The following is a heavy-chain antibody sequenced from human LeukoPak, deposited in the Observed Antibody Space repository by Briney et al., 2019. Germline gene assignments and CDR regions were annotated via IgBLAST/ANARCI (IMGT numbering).Heavy chain of an antibody. J-gene: IGHJ4*02. D-gene: IGHD2-15*01. CDR1: GGSIGSTNW. V-gene: IGHV4-4*02. CDR2: IYHSGST. Sequence: PSETLSLTCAVSGGSIGSTNWWSWVRQPPGKGLEWIGEIYHSGSTNYNPSLKSRVTISVDESKNQFSLNLSSVTAADTAVYYCARAPVGTATGGFDYWGQGTLVTVSS. CDR3: ARAPVGTATGGFDY.